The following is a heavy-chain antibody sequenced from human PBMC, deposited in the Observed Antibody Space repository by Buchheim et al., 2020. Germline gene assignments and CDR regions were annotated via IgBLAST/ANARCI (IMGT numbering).Heavy chain of an antibody. CDR1: GFTFSSYG. V-gene: IGHV3-33*01. CDR3: ARDGDYDLYYYYGMDV. J-gene: IGHJ6*02. D-gene: IGHD4-17*01. Sequence: QVQLVESGGGVVQPGRSLRLSCAASGFTFSSYGMHWVRQAPGKGLEWVAVIWYDGSNKYYADSVKGRFTISRDNSKNTLYLQMNSLRAEDTAVYYCARDGDYDLYYYYGMDVWGQGTT. CDR2: IWYDGSNK.